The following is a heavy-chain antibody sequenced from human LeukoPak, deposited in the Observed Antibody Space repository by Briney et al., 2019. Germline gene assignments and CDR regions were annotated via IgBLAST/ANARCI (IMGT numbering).Heavy chain of an antibody. J-gene: IGHJ4*02. V-gene: IGHV3-21*01. CDR3: ARDPGYSSSPYYFDY. D-gene: IGHD6-13*01. CDR1: GFTFRIYA. Sequence: GGSLRLSCAASGFTFRIYAMHWVRQAPGKGLEWVSSISSGSTYMHYADSLKGRFTISRDNAKNSLFLQMNSLRAEDTAVYYCARDPGYSSSPYYFDYWGQGTLVTVSS. CDR2: ISSGSTYM.